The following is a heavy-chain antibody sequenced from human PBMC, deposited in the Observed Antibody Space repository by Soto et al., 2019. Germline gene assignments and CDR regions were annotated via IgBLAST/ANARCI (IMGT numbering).Heavy chain of an antibody. CDR1: GFSFSSDS. D-gene: IGHD3-22*01. V-gene: IGHV3-23*01. CDR2: IDRNGEKT. CDR3: APGGIIVTRKG. J-gene: IGHJ1*01. Sequence: EVQLLESGGGLVQPGGSLRLSCTASGFSFSSDSMNWVRQAPGKVPEWVSAIDRNGEKTYYTDSVKGRFTISRDNSMKMLYLQMSSLRADDAAVYYCAPGGIIVTRKGWGQGTLVTVSS.